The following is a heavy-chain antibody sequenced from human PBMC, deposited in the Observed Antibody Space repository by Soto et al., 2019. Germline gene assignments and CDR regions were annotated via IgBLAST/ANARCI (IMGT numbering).Heavy chain of an antibody. D-gene: IGHD3-22*01. Sequence: ASVKVSCKASGYTFTSYGISWVRQAPGQGLEWMGWISAYNGNTNYAQKLQGRVTMTTDTSTSTAYMELRSLRSDDTAVYYCVRDRTYYYDSSGSVFDPSGQGTLVTVSS. J-gene: IGHJ5*02. CDR2: ISAYNGNT. V-gene: IGHV1-18*01. CDR1: GYTFTSYG. CDR3: VRDRTYYYDSSGSVFDP.